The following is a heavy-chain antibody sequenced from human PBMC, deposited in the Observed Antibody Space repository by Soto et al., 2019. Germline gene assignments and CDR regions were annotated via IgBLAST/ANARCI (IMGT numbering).Heavy chain of an antibody. CDR2: IIPIFGTA. D-gene: IGHD2-2*01. J-gene: IGHJ6*02. CDR3: ARGSTNYYYGMDV. CDR1: GGSFGSYA. Sequence: SVEVSCKASGGSFGSYAISWVRQDPGQGLEWMGGIIPIFGTANYAQKFQGRVTITADESTSTAYMELSSLRSEDTAVYYCARGSTNYYYGMDVWGQGTTVTVSS. V-gene: IGHV1-69*13.